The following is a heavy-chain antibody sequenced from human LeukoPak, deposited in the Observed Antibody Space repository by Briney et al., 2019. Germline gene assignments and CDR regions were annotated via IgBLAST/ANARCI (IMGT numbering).Heavy chain of an antibody. V-gene: IGHV1-8*01. D-gene: IGHD6-13*01. CDR1: GYTFTNFD. CDR2: MNPVSGNA. J-gene: IGHJ4*02. CDR3: ARAPMGAAALY. Sequence: ASVTVSCKASGYTFTNFDINWVRQAPGQGLEWMGWMNPVSGNAGSAQKFQGRVTLTRDTSISTAYMGLSSLRSDDTAFYYCARAPMGAAALYWGQGTLVTVSS.